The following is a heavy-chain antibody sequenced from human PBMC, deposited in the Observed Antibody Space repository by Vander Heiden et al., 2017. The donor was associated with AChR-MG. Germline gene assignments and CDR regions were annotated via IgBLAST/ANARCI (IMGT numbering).Heavy chain of an antibody. CDR3: ARDLSCSGGSCYTYYYYYYMDV. CDR2: INPNSGGT. Sequence: QLQLVQSWAEVKKPGASVKVSCKASGYTFTGYYLHWGRQAPGQGLEWMGRINPNSGGTNYAQKFQGRVTMTRDTSISTAYMELSRLRSDDTAVYYCARDLSCSGGSCYTYYYYYYMDVWGKGTTVTVSS. CDR1: GYTFTGYY. D-gene: IGHD2-15*01. V-gene: IGHV1-2*06. J-gene: IGHJ6*03.